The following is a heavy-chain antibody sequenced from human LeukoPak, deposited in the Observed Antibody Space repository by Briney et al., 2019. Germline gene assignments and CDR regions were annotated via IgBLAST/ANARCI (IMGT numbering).Heavy chain of an antibody. J-gene: IGHJ4*02. CDR2: ISYDGSNK. CDR1: GFTFSSYG. CDR3: AKDLRQANIVVVVAATIDY. D-gene: IGHD2-15*01. V-gene: IGHV3-30*18. Sequence: SGRSLRLSCAASGFTFSSYGMHWVRQAPGKGLEWVAVISYDGSNKYYADSVKGRFTISRDNSKNTLYLQMNSLRAEDTAVYYCAKDLRQANIVVVVAATIDYWGQGTLVTVSS.